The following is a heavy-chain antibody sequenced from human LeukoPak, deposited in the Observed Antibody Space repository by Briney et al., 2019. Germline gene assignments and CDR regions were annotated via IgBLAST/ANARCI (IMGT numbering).Heavy chain of an antibody. V-gene: IGHV4-39*01. Sequence: RASETLSLTCTVSGGSISSRSYYWGWIRQPPGKGLEWIGSIYYSGSTYYNPSLKSRVTISVDTSKNQFSLKLSFVTAADTAVCYCARRPVDYGDYDAFDIWGQGTMVTVSS. J-gene: IGHJ3*02. CDR3: ARRPVDYGDYDAFDI. CDR1: GGSISSRSYY. CDR2: IYYSGST. D-gene: IGHD4-17*01.